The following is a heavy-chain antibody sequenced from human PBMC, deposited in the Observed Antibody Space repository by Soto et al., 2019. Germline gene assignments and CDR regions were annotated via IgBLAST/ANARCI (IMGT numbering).Heavy chain of an antibody. CDR3: ARDVAGGSFGY. Sequence: QVQLVQSGAEVKKPGSSVKVSCKASGGTFSSYTISWVRQAPGQGLEWMGRIIPILGIANYAQKFQGRVTITADKATSTAYMELSSLRSEDTAVYYCARDVAGGSFGYWGQGALVTVSS. CDR1: GGTFSSYT. D-gene: IGHD3-10*01. V-gene: IGHV1-69*08. CDR2: IIPILGIA. J-gene: IGHJ4*02.